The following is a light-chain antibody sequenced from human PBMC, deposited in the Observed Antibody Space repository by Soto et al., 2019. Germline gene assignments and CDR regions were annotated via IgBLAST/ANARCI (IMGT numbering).Light chain of an antibody. J-gene: IGKJ1*01. CDR2: GAS. CDR3: QQYNNWPPWT. V-gene: IGKV3-15*01. Sequence: EIVITQSRATLSVYPGERATLSCRASQSVSSNLAWYQQKPGQAPRLLIYGASTRATGIPGRFSGSGSGTEFTLTISSLQSEDFAVYYCQQYNNWPPWTFGQGTKVDIK. CDR1: QSVSSN.